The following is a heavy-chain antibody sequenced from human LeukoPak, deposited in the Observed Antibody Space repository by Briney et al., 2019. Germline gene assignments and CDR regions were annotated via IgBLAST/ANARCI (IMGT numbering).Heavy chain of an antibody. J-gene: IGHJ4*02. D-gene: IGHD3-22*01. CDR2: INHSGST. Sequence: SETLSLTCAVYGGSFSGYYWSWIRQPPGKGLEWIGEINHSGSTNYNPSLKSRVTISVDTSKNQFSLKLSSVTAADTALYYCARPYDSPYYFDYWGQGTLVTVSS. CDR3: ARPYDSPYYFDY. CDR1: GGSFSGYY. V-gene: IGHV4-34*01.